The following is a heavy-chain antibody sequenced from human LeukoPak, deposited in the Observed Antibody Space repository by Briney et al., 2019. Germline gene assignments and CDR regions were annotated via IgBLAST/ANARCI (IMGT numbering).Heavy chain of an antibody. D-gene: IGHD5-18*01. CDR3: ARAESGYSYGSIRFDP. J-gene: IGHJ5*02. Sequence: SQTLSLTCTVSGGSISSGGYYWTRIRQHPGKGLEWIGYIHYSGSTNYNPSLKSRVTMSVDTSKNQFSLNLSSVTAADTAVYYCARAESGYSYGSIRFDPWGQGTLVTVSS. CDR1: GGSISSGGYY. CDR2: IHYSGST. V-gene: IGHV4-31*03.